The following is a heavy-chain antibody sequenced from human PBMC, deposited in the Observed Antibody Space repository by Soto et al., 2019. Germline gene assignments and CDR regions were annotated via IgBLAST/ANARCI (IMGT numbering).Heavy chain of an antibody. D-gene: IGHD2-21*02. J-gene: IGHJ4*02. CDR1: GGSVSSGSYY. Sequence: SETLSLTCTVSGGSVSSGSYYWSWIRQPPGKGLEWIGYIYYSGSTNYNPSLKSRVTISVDTSKNQFSLKLSSVTAADTAVYCCAREEGCGGDCYSGFDYWGQGTLVTVSS. CDR2: IYYSGST. CDR3: AREEGCGGDCYSGFDY. V-gene: IGHV4-61*01.